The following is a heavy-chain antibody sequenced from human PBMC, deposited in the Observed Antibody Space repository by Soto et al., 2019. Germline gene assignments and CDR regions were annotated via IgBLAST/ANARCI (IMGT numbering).Heavy chain of an antibody. V-gene: IGHV1-8*01. CDR3: ARGIKYGAYSRWFDP. Sequence: QVQLVQSGAEVKKPGASVKVSCKASGYTFTSYDINWVRQATGQGLEYLGWMNANSGKTAYVQKFQGRVTMTWDTSITTASMELRSLRSEDTAVYFCARGIKYGAYSRWFDPWGQGTLVTVSS. CDR1: GYTFTSYD. J-gene: IGHJ5*02. CDR2: MNANSGKT. D-gene: IGHD4-17*01.